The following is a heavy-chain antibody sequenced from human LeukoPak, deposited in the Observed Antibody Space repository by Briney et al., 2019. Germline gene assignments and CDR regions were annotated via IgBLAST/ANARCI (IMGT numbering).Heavy chain of an antibody. D-gene: IGHD6-13*01. V-gene: IGHV3-7*01. Sequence: GGSLRLSCATSGFTFSSNWMSWVRHVPGRGLDWVANIKPDGSAQYYAASVKGRLTVSRDNAKNSLYLQMNSLRVEDTAVYYCARANNSSWHNWGQGTLVTVSA. J-gene: IGHJ4*02. CDR3: ARANNSSWHN. CDR2: IKPDGSAQ. CDR1: GFTFSSNW.